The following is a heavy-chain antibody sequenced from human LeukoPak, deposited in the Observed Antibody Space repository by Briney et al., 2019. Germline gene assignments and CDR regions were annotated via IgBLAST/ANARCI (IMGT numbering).Heavy chain of an antibody. CDR3: ARMLDSYGSDYFDY. CDR2: VHDSGST. V-gene: IGHV4-59*01. CDR1: DVFIRGYY. Sequence: PSETLSLTCIVSDVFIRGYYWNWIRQSPGKGLEWIGYVHDSGSTNYNPSLKSRVTMSLDTSKNQFSLKLSSVTAADTAVYYCARMLDSYGSDYFDYWGQGALVTVSS. J-gene: IGHJ4*02. D-gene: IGHD5-18*01.